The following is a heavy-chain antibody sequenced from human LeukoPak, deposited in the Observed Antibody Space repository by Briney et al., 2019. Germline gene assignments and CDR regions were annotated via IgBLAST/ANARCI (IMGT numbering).Heavy chain of an antibody. D-gene: IGHD1-20*01. CDR3: ARLFYNWNGADY. CDR1: GGSISSGGYY. V-gene: IGHV4-39*01. J-gene: IGHJ4*02. CDR2: IYYIGST. Sequence: PSETLSLTCTVSGGSISSGGYYWGWIRQPPGKGLEWIGTIYYIGSTYYNPSLKSRVTISVDTSKNRFSLKLTSVTAADTAVYYCARLFYNWNGADYWGQGTLVTVSS.